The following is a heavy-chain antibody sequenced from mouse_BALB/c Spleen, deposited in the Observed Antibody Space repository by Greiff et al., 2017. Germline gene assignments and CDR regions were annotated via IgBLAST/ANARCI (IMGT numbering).Heavy chain of an antibody. CDR3: ARDGYYPYAMDY. CDR2: IYYSGTI. D-gene: IGHD2-3*01. V-gene: IGHV3-5*02. J-gene: IGHJ4*01. CDR1: GISITTGNYR. Sequence: EVKLMESGPGLVKPSQTVSLTCTVTGISITTGNYRWSWIRQFPGNKLEWIGYIYYSGTITYNPSLTSRTTITRDTSKNQFFLEMNSLTAEDTATYYCARDGYYPYAMDYWGQGTSVTVSS.